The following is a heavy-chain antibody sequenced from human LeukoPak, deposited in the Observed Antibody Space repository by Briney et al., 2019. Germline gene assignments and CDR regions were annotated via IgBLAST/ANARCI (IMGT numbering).Heavy chain of an antibody. Sequence: SETLSLTYTISGSSISSGYYWGWIRQSPGKGPEWIGSAFHSGSTYYNPSLKSRVTISVATSKNQFSLKLTSVTAADTALYYCARYDDSSAYYYVLDSFDIWGQGTMVTVSS. J-gene: IGHJ3*02. D-gene: IGHD3-22*01. CDR1: GSSISSGYY. V-gene: IGHV4-38-2*02. CDR2: AFHSGST. CDR3: ARYDDSSAYYYVLDSFDI.